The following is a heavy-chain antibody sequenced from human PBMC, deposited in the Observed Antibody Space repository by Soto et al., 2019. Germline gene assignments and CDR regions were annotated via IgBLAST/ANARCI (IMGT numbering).Heavy chain of an antibody. CDR2: IIGSGGST. D-gene: IGHD2-2*01. CDR3: AKVRVGCSSTSCYGFDY. CDR1: GFTFSTYA. Sequence: EVQLLESGGGLVQPGGSLRLSCAASGFTFSTYAMSWVRQAPGKGLEWVSAIIGSGGSTYYPDSVKDGFTISRDNSKNTLYLQMNSLRAEDTAVYYCAKVRVGCSSTSCYGFDYWGQGTLVTVSS. J-gene: IGHJ4*02. V-gene: IGHV3-23*01.